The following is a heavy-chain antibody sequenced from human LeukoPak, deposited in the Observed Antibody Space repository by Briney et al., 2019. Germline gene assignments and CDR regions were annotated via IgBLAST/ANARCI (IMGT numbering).Heavy chain of an antibody. D-gene: IGHD5-18*01. CDR2: ISYDGSNK. Sequence: GGSLRLSCAASGFTFSSYAMHWVRQAPGKGREGVAVISYDGSNKYYADSVKGRFTISRDNSKNTLYLQMNSLRAEDTAVYYCARVDTASGKDYWGQGTLVTVSS. V-gene: IGHV3-30*04. CDR1: GFTFSSYA. J-gene: IGHJ4*02. CDR3: ARVDTASGKDY.